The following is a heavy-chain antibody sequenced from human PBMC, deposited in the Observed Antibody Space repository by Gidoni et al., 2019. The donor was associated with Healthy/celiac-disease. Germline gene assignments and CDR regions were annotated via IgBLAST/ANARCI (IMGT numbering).Heavy chain of an antibody. V-gene: IGHV3-23*01. Sequence: EVQLLESGGGLVQPGGSLRLSCAASGFPFSSYAMSWVRKAPGKGLEWVSAISGSGGSTYYADSVKGRFTISRDNSKNTLYLQMNSLRAEDTAVYYCAKGKNWGSYFDLWGRGTLVTVSS. CDR1: GFPFSSYA. D-gene: IGHD7-27*01. CDR3: AKGKNWGSYFDL. CDR2: ISGSGGST. J-gene: IGHJ2*01.